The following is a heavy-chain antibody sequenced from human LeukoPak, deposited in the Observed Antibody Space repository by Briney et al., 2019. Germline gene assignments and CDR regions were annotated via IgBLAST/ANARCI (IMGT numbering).Heavy chain of an antibody. D-gene: IGHD6-19*01. J-gene: IGHJ4*02. V-gene: IGHV5-51*01. CDR3: ARQGQSYSSGWYSY. Sequence: GESLKISCKGSGYSFTSYWIGWVRQMPGKGLEWMGIIYPCDSDTRYSPSFQGQVTISADKSTSTTHLQWSSLKASDTAMYYCARQGQSYSSGWYSYWGQGTLVTVSS. CDR2: IYPCDSDT. CDR1: GYSFTSYW.